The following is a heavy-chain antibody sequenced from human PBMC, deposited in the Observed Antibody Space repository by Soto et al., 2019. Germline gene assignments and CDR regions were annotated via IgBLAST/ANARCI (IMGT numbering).Heavy chain of an antibody. Sequence: SETLSLTCAVSGGSISSSNWWSWVRQPPGEGLEWIGEIYHSGSTNYNPSLKSRVTISVDKSKNQFSLKLSSVTAADTAVYYCARVKAARLRDYYYYGMDVWGQGTTVTVS. CDR3: ARVKAARLRDYYYYGMDV. V-gene: IGHV4-4*02. J-gene: IGHJ6*02. CDR2: IYHSGST. D-gene: IGHD6-6*01. CDR1: GGSISSSNW.